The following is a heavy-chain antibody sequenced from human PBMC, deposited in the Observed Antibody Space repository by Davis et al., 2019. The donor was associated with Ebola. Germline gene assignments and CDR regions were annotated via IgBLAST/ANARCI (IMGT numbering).Heavy chain of an antibody. D-gene: IGHD6-6*01. V-gene: IGHV5-51*01. Sequence: GESLKISCKGSGYSFTSYWIGWVRQMPGKGLEWMGIIYPGDSDTRYSPSFQGQVTISADKSISTAYLQWSSLKASGTAMYYCARHGIAARPRYYYYGMDVWGQGTTVTVSS. CDR3: ARHGIAARPRYYYYGMDV. CDR1: GYSFTSYW. J-gene: IGHJ6*02. CDR2: IYPGDSDT.